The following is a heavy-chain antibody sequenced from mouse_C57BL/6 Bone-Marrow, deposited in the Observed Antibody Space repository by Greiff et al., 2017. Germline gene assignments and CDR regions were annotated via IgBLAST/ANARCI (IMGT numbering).Heavy chain of an antibody. CDR1: GYTFTSYW. D-gene: IGHD2-3*01. Sequence: QVQLQQPGAELVKPGASVKMSCKASGYTFTSYWITWVKQRPGQGLEWIGDIYPGSGSTNYNQKFKGKATLTVDTSSSTAYMQLSSLTSEDSAVYYCARGWRPWFAYWGQGTLVTVSA. V-gene: IGHV1-55*01. CDR2: IYPGSGST. J-gene: IGHJ3*01. CDR3: ARGWRPWFAY.